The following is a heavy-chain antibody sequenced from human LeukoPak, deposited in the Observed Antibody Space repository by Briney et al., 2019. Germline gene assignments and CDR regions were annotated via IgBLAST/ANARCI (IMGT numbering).Heavy chain of an antibody. Sequence: GGSLRLSCAASGFTFSSYGMHWVRQAPGKGLEWVAVISYDGSNKYYADSVKGRFTISRDNSKNTLYLQMNSLRAEDTAVYYCAKSNVRSSRLGELSSDAFDIWGQGTMVTVSS. CDR2: ISYDGSNK. V-gene: IGHV3-30*18. D-gene: IGHD3-16*02. CDR3: AKSNVRSSRLGELSSDAFDI. CDR1: GFTFSSYG. J-gene: IGHJ3*02.